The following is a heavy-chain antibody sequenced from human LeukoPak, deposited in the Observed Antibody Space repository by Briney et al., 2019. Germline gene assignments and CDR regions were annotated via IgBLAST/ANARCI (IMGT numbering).Heavy chain of an antibody. Sequence: GGSLRLSCAASGFTFSSYGMHWVRQAPGKGLEWVAVISYDGSNKYYADSVKGRFTISRDNSKNTLYLQMNSLRAEDTAVYYCAKEAGLHNLYVILPGFFDYWGQEPWSPSPQ. CDR3: AKEAGLHNLYVILPGFFDY. D-gene: IGHD3-9*01. CDR1: GFTFSSYG. V-gene: IGHV3-30*18. J-gene: IGHJ4*01. CDR2: ISYDGSNK.